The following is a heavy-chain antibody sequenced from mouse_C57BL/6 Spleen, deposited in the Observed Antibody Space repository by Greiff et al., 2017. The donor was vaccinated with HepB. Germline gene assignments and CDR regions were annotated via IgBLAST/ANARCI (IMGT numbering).Heavy chain of an antibody. CDR1: GFSLTSYG. D-gene: IGHD4-1*01. CDR2: IWSGGST. CDR3: AKMSSAWEHYAMDY. J-gene: IGHJ4*01. V-gene: IGHV2-4*01. Sequence: VQGVESGPGLVQPSQSLSITCTVSGFSLTSYGVHWVRQPPGKGLEWLGVIWSGGSTDYNAAFISRLSISKDNSKSQVFFKMNSLQADDTAIYYCAKMSSAWEHYAMDYWGQGTSVTVSS.